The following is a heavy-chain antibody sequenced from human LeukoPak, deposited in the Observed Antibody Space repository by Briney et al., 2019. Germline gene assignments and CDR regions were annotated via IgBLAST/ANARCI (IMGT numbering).Heavy chain of an antibody. CDR2: IYYSGST. CDR1: GGSFSGYY. CDR3: AGHGIAAALDY. Sequence: SETLSLTCAVYGGSFSGYYWSWIRQPPGKGLEWIGSIYYSGSTYYNPSLKSRVTISVDASKNQFSLKLSSVTAADTAVYYCAGHGIAAALDYWGQGTLVTVSS. V-gene: IGHV4-34*01. J-gene: IGHJ4*02. D-gene: IGHD6-13*01.